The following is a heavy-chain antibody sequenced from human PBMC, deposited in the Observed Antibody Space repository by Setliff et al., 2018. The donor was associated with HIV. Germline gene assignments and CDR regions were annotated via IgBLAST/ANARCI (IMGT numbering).Heavy chain of an antibody. CDR3: ARDHGYSYGAIDY. D-gene: IGHD5-18*01. Sequence: QPGGSLRLSCAASGFTFSIYSMNWVRQAPGKGLEWVSYISSGSSTIYYADSVEGRFTISRDNAKNSLYLQMNSLRAEDTAVYYCARDHGYSYGAIDYWGQGTLVTVSS. J-gene: IGHJ4*02. CDR1: GFTFSIYS. V-gene: IGHV3-48*01. CDR2: ISSGSSTI.